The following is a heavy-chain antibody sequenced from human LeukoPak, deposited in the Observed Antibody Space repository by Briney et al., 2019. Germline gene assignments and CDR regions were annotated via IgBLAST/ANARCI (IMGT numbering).Heavy chain of an antibody. CDR2: IWYDGSNK. CDR1: GFTFSSYA. Sequence: GGSLRLSCAASGFTFSSYAMSWVRQAPGKGLEWVAVIWYDGSNKYYADSVKGRFTISRDNSKNTLYLQMNSLRAEDTAVYYCARWSYRYTYYFDYWGQGTLVTVSS. D-gene: IGHD3-16*02. J-gene: IGHJ4*02. V-gene: IGHV3-33*08. CDR3: ARWSYRYTYYFDY.